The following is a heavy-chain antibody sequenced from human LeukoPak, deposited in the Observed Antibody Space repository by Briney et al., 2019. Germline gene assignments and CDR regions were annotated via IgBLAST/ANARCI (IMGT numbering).Heavy chain of an antibody. J-gene: IGHJ5*02. CDR2: IRSKAYGGTT. V-gene: IGHV3-49*03. D-gene: IGHD3-10*01. Sequence: PGGSLRLSCTASGFTFGDNAMSWFRQAPGKGLEWVGFIRSKAYGGTTEYAASVKGRFTISRDDSKSIAYLQMNSLKTEDTAVYYCTRDRSWFGELYSNWFDPWGQGTLVTVSS. CDR3: TRDRSWFGELYSNWFDP. CDR1: GFTFGDNA.